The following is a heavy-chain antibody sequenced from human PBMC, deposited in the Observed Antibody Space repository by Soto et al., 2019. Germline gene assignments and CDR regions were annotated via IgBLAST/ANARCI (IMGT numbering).Heavy chain of an antibody. Sequence: SETLSLTCAVYGGSFSGYYWSWIRQPPGKGLEWIGEINHSGSTNYNPSLKSRVTISVDTSKNQFSLKLSSVTAADTAVYYCARGIHYGDYLNWFDPWGQGTLVTVSS. V-gene: IGHV4-34*01. CDR3: ARGIHYGDYLNWFDP. J-gene: IGHJ5*02. D-gene: IGHD4-17*01. CDR1: GGSFSGYY. CDR2: INHSGST.